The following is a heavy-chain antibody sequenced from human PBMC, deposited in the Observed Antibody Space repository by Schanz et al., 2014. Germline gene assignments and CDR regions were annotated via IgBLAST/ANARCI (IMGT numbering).Heavy chain of an antibody. CDR2: IKKDGSEK. D-gene: IGHD4-17*01. V-gene: IGHV3-7*01. J-gene: IGHJ4*02. Sequence: EVQVVESGGGLVQPGGSLRLSCAASGFSFVDAWMSWVRQAPGRGLEWVATIKKDGSEKYNVDAVKGRFTISRDNAENSLCLQMNSLRAEDTALYYCARVLGGDEGLDQWGQGTLVTVSS. CDR3: ARVLGGDEGLDQ. CDR1: GFSFVDAW.